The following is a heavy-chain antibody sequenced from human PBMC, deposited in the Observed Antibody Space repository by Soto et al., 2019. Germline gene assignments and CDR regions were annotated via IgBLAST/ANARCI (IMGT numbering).Heavy chain of an antibody. CDR1: GYTFTSYG. J-gene: IGHJ6*03. Sequence: ASVKVSCKASGYTFTSYGISWVRQAPGQGLEWMGWISAYNGNTNYAQKLQGRVTMTTDTTTSTAYMELRSLRSDDTDVYYCARQIPGDTAMDYYYYYYMDVWGKGTTVTVSS. D-gene: IGHD5-18*01. V-gene: IGHV1-18*01. CDR3: ARQIPGDTAMDYYYYYYMDV. CDR2: ISAYNGNT.